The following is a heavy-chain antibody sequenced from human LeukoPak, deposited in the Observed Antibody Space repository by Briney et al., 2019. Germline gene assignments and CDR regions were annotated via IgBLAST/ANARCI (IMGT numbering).Heavy chain of an antibody. CDR3: ASPRLPFAVAGTDFDY. J-gene: IGHJ4*02. Sequence: GGSLRLSCTASGFTFSNYAMSWVRQAPGKGLEWVSAISGSGGRTYYADSVKGRFTISRDNSKNTLYLQMNSLRAEDTAVYYCASPRLPFAVAGTDFDYWGQGTLVTVSS. D-gene: IGHD6-19*01. CDR2: ISGSGGRT. CDR1: GFTFSNYA. V-gene: IGHV3-23*01.